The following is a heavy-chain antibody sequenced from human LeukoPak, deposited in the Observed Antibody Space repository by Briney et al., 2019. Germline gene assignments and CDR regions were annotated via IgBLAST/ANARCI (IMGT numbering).Heavy chain of an antibody. CDR3: ASSRYLYYFHF. Sequence: GGSLRLSCAASGFTFSDYYMSWIRQAPGKGLEWISYISSTGTVIHYADSVKGRFAISRDSAKTSLYLQMNNLRAEDTALYYCASSRYLYYFHFWGQGTQVSVSS. D-gene: IGHD2-15*01. J-gene: IGHJ4*02. CDR2: ISSTGTVI. CDR1: GFTFSDYY. V-gene: IGHV3-11*04.